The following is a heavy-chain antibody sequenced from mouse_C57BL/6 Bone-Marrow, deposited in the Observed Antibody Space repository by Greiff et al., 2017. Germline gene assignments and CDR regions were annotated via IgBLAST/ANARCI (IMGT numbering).Heavy chain of an antibody. Sequence: VQLQQSGPELVKPGASVKISCKASGYAFSSSWMNWVKQRPGKGLEWIGRIYPGDGDTNYNGKFKGKATLTADKSSSTAYMQLSSLTSEDSAVYFCARLLRYQYYFDYWGQGTTLTVSS. V-gene: IGHV1-82*01. CDR3: ARLLRYQYYFDY. CDR1: GYAFSSSW. D-gene: IGHD1-1*01. J-gene: IGHJ2*01. CDR2: IYPGDGDT.